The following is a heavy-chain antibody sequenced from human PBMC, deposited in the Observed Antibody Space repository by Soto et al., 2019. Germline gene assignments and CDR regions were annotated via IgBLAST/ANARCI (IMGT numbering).Heavy chain of an antibody. D-gene: IGHD2-2*01. Sequence: SETLSLTCTVSGGSISSSSYYWGWIRQPPGKGLEWIGSIYYSGSTYYNPSLKSRVTISVDTSKNQFSLKLSSVTAADTAVYYCARHVEGYCSSTSCRYYYYYYMDVWGKGTTVTVSS. CDR1: GGSISSSSYY. CDR3: ARHVEGYCSSTSCRYYYYYYMDV. V-gene: IGHV4-39*01. J-gene: IGHJ6*03. CDR2: IYYSGST.